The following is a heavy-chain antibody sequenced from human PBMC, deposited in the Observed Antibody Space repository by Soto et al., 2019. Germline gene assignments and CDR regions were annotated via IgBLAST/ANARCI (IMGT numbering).Heavy chain of an antibody. V-gene: IGHV1-2*04. Sequence: GASVKVSCKASGYTFTGYYMHWVRQAPGQGLEWMGWINPNSGGTNYAQKFQGWVTMTRDTSISTAYMELSRLRSDDTAVYYCARDFRFQSEGMDVWGQGTTVTVSS. J-gene: IGHJ6*02. CDR3: ARDFRFQSEGMDV. CDR1: GYTFTGYY. CDR2: INPNSGGT.